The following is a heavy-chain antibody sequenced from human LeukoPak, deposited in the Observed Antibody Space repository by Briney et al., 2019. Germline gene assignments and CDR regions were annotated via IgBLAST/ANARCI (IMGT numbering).Heavy chain of an antibody. V-gene: IGHV4-61*05. Sequence: SETLSLTCTVSGSSISSSSYYWGWIRQPPGKGLEWIGYIHTSGSTNYNPSLKSRVTTSVDTSKNQFALKLSSVTAADTAVYYCARQAYYSGSGSWTGFDYWGQGTLVTVSS. CDR1: GSSISSSSYY. J-gene: IGHJ4*02. D-gene: IGHD3-10*01. CDR3: ARQAYYSGSGSWTGFDY. CDR2: IHTSGST.